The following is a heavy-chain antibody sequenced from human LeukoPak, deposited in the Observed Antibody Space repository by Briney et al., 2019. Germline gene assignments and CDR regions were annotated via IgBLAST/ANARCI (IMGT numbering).Heavy chain of an antibody. V-gene: IGHV4-39*07. J-gene: IGHJ4*02. Sequence: SETLSLTCTVSGGSISSSSYYWGWIRQPPGKGLEWIGSIYYSGSTYYNPSLKSRVIISVDTSKNQLSLKLSSVTAADTAVYYCARGSMAVAGIFDYWGQGILVTVSS. CDR3: ARGSMAVAGIFDY. D-gene: IGHD6-19*01. CDR1: GGSISSSSYY. CDR2: IYYSGST.